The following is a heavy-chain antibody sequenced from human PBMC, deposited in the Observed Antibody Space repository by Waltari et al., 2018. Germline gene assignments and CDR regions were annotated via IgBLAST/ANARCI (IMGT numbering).Heavy chain of an antibody. Sequence: QVQLVQSGAEVKKPGASVKVSCKASGYTFTSYAMHWVRQAPGQRLEWMGWINAGNGNTKYSQKFQGRVTITRDTSASTAYMELSSLRSEDTAVYYCARGPNYYDSSGYYSSFDYWGQGTLVTVSS. D-gene: IGHD3-22*01. CDR2: INAGNGNT. CDR1: GYTFTSYA. V-gene: IGHV1-3*01. J-gene: IGHJ4*02. CDR3: ARGPNYYDSSGYYSSFDY.